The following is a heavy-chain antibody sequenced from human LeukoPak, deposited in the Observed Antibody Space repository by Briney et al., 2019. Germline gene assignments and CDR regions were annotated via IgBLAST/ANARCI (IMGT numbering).Heavy chain of an antibody. D-gene: IGHD1-7*01. CDR2: IYYSGST. J-gene: IGHJ4*02. V-gene: IGHV4-59*08. CDR3: ARGTRYGDY. Sequence: PSETLSLTCTVSGGSISSYYWSWIRQPPGKGLEWIGYIYYSGSTNYNPSLKSRVTISVDTSKNQFSLKLSSVTAADTAVYYCARGTRYGDYWGQGTLVTVSS. CDR1: GGSISSYY.